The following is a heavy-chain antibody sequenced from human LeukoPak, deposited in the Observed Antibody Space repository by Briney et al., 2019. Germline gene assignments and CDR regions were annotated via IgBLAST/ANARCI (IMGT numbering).Heavy chain of an antibody. J-gene: IGHJ4*02. D-gene: IGHD1-26*01. CDR3: ARVAGRGGSYVDY. CDR1: GFTFSSYS. CDR2: ISSSSSTI. V-gene: IGHV3-48*04. Sequence: GGSLRLSCAASGFTFSSYSMNWVRQAPGKGLEWVSYISSSSSTIYYADSVKGRFTISRDNAKNSLYLQMNSLRAEDTAVYYCARVAGRGGSYVDYWGQGTLVTVSS.